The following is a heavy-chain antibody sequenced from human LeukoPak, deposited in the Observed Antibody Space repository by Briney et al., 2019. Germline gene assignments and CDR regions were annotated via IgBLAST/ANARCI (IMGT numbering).Heavy chain of an antibody. CDR3: VRELGLAAVGDRFDP. Sequence: SETLSLTCAVSGGSITSDTYSWSWIRQPPGKGLEWIGYIHHSGSTYYNPSLRSRVTISVDKSKNHFSLNLNSVTAADTAVYYCVRELGLAAVGDRFDPWGQGTLVTVSS. CDR1: GGSITSDTYS. CDR2: IHHSGST. J-gene: IGHJ5*02. V-gene: IGHV4-30-2*01. D-gene: IGHD2-21*01.